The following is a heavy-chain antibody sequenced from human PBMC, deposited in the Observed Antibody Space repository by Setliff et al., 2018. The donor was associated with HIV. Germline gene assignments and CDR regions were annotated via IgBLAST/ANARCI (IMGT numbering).Heavy chain of an antibody. CDR3: ARGGDGYYND. D-gene: IGHD3-16*01. J-gene: IGHJ4*02. CDR1: GDSINSHY. CDR2: IYYTGTT. Sequence: SETLSLTCIVSGDSINSHYWSWIRQPPGKGLEWIGSIYYTGTTNYNPSLKSRVTISLYTSKNRFSLKLSSVTAADTAVYYCARGGDGYYNDWGRGILVTVSS. V-gene: IGHV4-59*11.